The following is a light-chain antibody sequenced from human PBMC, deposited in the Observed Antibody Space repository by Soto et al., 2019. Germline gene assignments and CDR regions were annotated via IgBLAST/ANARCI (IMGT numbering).Light chain of an antibody. CDR2: GAS. Sequence: EIAMTQSPVTLSVSPGERVTLSCRASQSVSSNLAWYQQRPGQGPRLLIYGASTRATGIPARFSGSGSGTEFTLTISSLQSEDFAVYYCQQYNNWYTFGQGTKLESK. CDR3: QQYNNWYT. CDR1: QSVSSN. J-gene: IGKJ2*01. V-gene: IGKV3-15*01.